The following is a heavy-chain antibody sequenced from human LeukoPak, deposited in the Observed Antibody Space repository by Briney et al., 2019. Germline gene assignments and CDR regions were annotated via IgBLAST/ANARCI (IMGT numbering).Heavy chain of an antibody. V-gene: IGHV4-4*07. CDR2: IYTTGTA. CDR3: ARVGQLERLSDAFDI. Sequence: SETLSLTWIISGGSIGPYYWSWIRQAAGKGPEWIGRIYTTGTADYNPSLKGRVFLSVDTSKNQFSLKVTSVTAADTAVYYCARVGQLERLSDAFDIWGQGTMVTVSS. D-gene: IGHD1-1*01. CDR1: GGSIGPYY. J-gene: IGHJ3*02.